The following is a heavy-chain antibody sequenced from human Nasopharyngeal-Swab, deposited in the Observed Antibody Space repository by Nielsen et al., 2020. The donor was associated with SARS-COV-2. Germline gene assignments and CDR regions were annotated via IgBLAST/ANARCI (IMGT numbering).Heavy chain of an antibody. D-gene: IGHD3-10*01. CDR2: IWYDGSSK. CDR3: AREGGGSGSTYYGMDV. Sequence: GESLKISCAASGFTFNSAGMHWVRQAPGKGLEWVGFIWYDGSSKYYGSSVKGRFAISRDNSKNALYLQMNTLRIEDTAVYYCAREGGGSGSTYYGMDVWGQGTTVTVSS. J-gene: IGHJ6*02. V-gene: IGHV3-33*01. CDR1: GFTFNSAG.